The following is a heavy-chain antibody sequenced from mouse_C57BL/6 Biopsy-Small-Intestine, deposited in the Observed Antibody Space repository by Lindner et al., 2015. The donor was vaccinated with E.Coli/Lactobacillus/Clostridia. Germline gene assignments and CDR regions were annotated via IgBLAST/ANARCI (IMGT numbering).Heavy chain of an antibody. CDR1: GYTFTKYG. CDR3: ARISWGVTGNDY. D-gene: IGHD2-13*01. J-gene: IGHJ4*01. V-gene: IGHV9-3*02. Sequence: VKVSCKASGYTFTKYGLSWVRQAPGQGLEWMGWIHTNTGNPKYAQGFTGRFVFSLDTSVSTTYLQINSLQAEDTAVYYCARISWGVTGNDYWGQGTLVTVSS. CDR2: IHTNTGNP.